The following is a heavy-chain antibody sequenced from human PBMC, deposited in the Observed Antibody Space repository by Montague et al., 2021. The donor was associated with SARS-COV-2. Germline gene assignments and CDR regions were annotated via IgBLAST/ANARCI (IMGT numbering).Heavy chain of an antibody. D-gene: IGHD3-10*01. J-gene: IGHJ4*02. CDR2: ST. V-gene: IGHV4-59*09. CDR3: ARGDGHYYGSGTYPYY. Sequence: STNYNPSLKSRVTMSVDTSKNQFSLKLSSVTAADTAVYYCARGDGHYYGSGTYPYYWGQGTLVTVSS.